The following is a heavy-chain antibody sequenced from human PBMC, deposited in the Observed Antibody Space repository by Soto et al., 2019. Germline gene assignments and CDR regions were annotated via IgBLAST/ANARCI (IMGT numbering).Heavy chain of an antibody. V-gene: IGHV4-31*03. CDR3: ARGGYYFYYGMDV. CDR2: IYYSGST. J-gene: IGHJ6*02. Sequence: SETLSLTCTVSGGSISSGGYYWSWLRQHPGKGLEWIAYIYYSGSTYYNPSLKSRVTISVDTSKNQFSLKLSSVTAADTAVYYCARGGYYFYYGMDVWGQGTTVTVSS. CDR1: GGSISSGGYY.